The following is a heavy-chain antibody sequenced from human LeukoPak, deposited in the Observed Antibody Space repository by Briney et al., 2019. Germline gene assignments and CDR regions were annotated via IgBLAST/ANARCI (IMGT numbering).Heavy chain of an antibody. J-gene: IGHJ3*02. CDR2: IYPGDSDT. CDR1: GYRFTSYW. Sequence: GESLKISCKGSGYRFTSYWIGWVRQMPGKGLEWMGIIYPGDSDTRYSPSFQGQVTILADKSISTAYLQWSSLKASGTAMYYCARLDIVVVPAADDAFDIWGQGTMVTVSS. V-gene: IGHV5-51*01. D-gene: IGHD2-2*03. CDR3: ARLDIVVVPAADDAFDI.